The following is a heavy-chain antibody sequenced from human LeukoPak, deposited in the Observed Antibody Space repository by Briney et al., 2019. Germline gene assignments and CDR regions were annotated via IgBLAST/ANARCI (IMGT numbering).Heavy chain of an antibody. D-gene: IGHD3-3*01. V-gene: IGHV4-4*07. CDR1: GGSISSYY. CDR2: IYTSGST. J-gene: IGHJ3*02. CDR3: AIEARITLFGVDPQGTFDI. Sequence: SETLSLTWTVSGGSISSYYWSWIRQPAGKGLEWIGRIYTSGSTNYNPSLKSRVTMSVDTSKNQFSLKLSSVTAADTAVYYCAIEARITLFGVDPQGTFDIWGQGTMVTVSS.